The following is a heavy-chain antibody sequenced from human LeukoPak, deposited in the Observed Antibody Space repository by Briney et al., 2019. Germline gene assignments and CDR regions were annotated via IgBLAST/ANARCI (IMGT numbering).Heavy chain of an antibody. J-gene: IGHJ6*02. CDR3: AKAQYSSSTGGYYYYGMDV. CDR1: GFTFSSYA. V-gene: IGHV3-23*01. Sequence: HPGGSLRLSCAASGFTFSSYAMSWVRQAPGKGLEWVSAISGSGGSTYYADSVKGRFTISRDNSKNTLYLQMNSLRAEDTAVYYCAKAQYSSSTGGYYYYGMDVWGQGTTVTVSS. D-gene: IGHD6-13*01. CDR2: ISGSGGST.